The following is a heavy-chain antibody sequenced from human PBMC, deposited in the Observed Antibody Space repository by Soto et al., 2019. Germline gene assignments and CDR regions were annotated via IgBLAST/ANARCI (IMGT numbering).Heavy chain of an antibody. CDR3: ATHNGAVRTGSTPPLGGMDV. J-gene: IGHJ6*02. Sequence: ASVKVSCKASGNTLSSYYVHWVRQAPGQGLEWMGIIKPGGGSTTYTQKFQARVTLTRDTSMTAVYMELSSLRSDDTAVYYCATHNGAVRTGSTPPLGGMDVWGQGTTVTVSS. CDR2: IKPGGGST. V-gene: IGHV1-46*01. D-gene: IGHD1-7*01. CDR1: GNTLSSYY.